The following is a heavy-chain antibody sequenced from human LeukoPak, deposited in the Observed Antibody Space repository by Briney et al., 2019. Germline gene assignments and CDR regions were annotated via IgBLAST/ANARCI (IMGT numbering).Heavy chain of an antibody. CDR1: GYSFTSYW. CDR2: IYPGDSDT. V-gene: IGHV5-51*01. J-gene: IGHJ4*02. Sequence: GESLKISCKGSGYSFTSYWIGWVRQMPGKGLEWMGIIYPGDSDTRYSPSFQGQVTISADKSISTAYLQWSSLKASDTAMYYCAIIYDSSGYYSYFDYWGQGTLVTVSS. D-gene: IGHD3-22*01. CDR3: AIIYDSSGYYSYFDY.